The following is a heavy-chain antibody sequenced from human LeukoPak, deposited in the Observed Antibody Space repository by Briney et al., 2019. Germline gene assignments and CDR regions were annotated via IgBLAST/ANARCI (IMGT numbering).Heavy chain of an antibody. D-gene: IGHD6-19*01. V-gene: IGHV1-3*03. J-gene: IGHJ4*02. CDR1: GYTFSTYA. Sequence: GASVNVSCKTSGYTFSTYAMHWVRQAPGQRLEWMGCINGDNGNTQYSQKFQGRVTFTRDTSATTAYMELSSLTSEDMAVFYCARGGPNSGGWTLDHWGQGPLVSVSS. CDR2: INGDNGNT. CDR3: ARGGPNSGGWTLDH.